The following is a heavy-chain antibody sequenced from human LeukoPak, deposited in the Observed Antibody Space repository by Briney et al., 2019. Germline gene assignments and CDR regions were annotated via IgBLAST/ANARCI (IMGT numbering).Heavy chain of an antibody. Sequence: PGWSLRLSCAASGFTLSHYWMHWVRQAPGKGRVWVSRICSDGRRVTYADSVRDRVTIPRDKSRNTLHLQTNSLRAEEKAVYYCAKTVADYHSSGYSFDNWGQGTLVTVSS. D-gene: IGHD3-22*01. J-gene: IGHJ4*02. V-gene: IGHV3-74*01. CDR2: ICSDGRRV. CDR1: GFTLSHYW. CDR3: AKTVADYHSSGYSFDN.